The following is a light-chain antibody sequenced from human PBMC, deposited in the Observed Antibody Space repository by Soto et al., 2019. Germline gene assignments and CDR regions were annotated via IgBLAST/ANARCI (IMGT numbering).Light chain of an antibody. V-gene: IGKV3-20*01. J-gene: IGKJ1*01. CDR3: QQYGSSPWT. CDR2: GAS. Sequence: EIVLTQSPGTLSLSLGERATLSRRASQSVSSNYLAWHQQKPGQAPRLLIYGASRRATGIPDRFSGSGSGTDFTLTISRLEPEDFAVYYCQQYGSSPWTFGQGTRVEIK. CDR1: QSVSSNY.